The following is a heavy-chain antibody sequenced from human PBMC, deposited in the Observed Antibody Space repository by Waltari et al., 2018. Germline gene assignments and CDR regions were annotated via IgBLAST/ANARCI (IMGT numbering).Heavy chain of an antibody. CDR3: ARGAYYDFWSGYYSPIDY. CDR1: GYTFTSYD. D-gene: IGHD3-3*01. CDR2: MNPNSGNT. J-gene: IGHJ4*02. V-gene: IGHV1-8*01. Sequence: QVQLVQSGAEVKKPGASVKVSCKASGYTFTSYDINWVRQATGQGLEWMGWMNPNSGNTGYAQKFQGRVTMTRNTSISTAYMGLSSLRSEDTAVYYCARGAYYDFWSGYYSPIDYWGQGTLVTVSS.